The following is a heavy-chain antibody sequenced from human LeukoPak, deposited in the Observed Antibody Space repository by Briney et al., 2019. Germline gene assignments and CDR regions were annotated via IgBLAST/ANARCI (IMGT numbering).Heavy chain of an antibody. V-gene: IGHV4-34*01. D-gene: IGHD3-22*01. CDR2: INHSGST. CDR1: GGSFSGYY. Sequence: SETLSLTCAVYGGSFSGYYWSWIRKPPGKGLEWIGEINHSGSTNYNPSLKSRVTISVDTSKNQFSLKLSSVTAADTAVYYCARGPDYYDSSGLDYWGQGTLVTVSS. CDR3: ARGPDYYDSSGLDY. J-gene: IGHJ4*02.